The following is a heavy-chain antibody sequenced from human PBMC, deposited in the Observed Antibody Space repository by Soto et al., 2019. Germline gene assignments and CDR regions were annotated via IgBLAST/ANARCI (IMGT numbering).Heavy chain of an antibody. D-gene: IGHD2-15*01. J-gene: IGHJ4*02. CDR1: GGSISTYY. CDR2: IYFTGNT. V-gene: IGHV4-59*01. CDR3: ARAVGYCSGGNCYDY. Sequence: SATLSLTCTVSGGSISTYYWSWIRQPPGKGLEWIGYIYFTGNTNYNPSLKSRVSISVDTSKNQFSLRLSSVTAADTAVYYCARAVGYCSGGNCYDYWGQGTLVTVSS.